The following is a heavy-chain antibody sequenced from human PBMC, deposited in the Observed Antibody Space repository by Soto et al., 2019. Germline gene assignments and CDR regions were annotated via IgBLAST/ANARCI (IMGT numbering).Heavy chain of an antibody. J-gene: IGHJ3*02. Sequence: GGSLRLSCAASGFTFSGSAMHWVRQASGKGLEWVGRIRSKAYGGTTEYAASVKGRFTISRDDSKSIAYLQMNSLKTEDTAVYYCTRDIVVVVAATRDAFDIWGQGTMVTVSS. CDR1: GFTFSGSA. V-gene: IGHV3-49*04. CDR3: TRDIVVVVAATRDAFDI. CDR2: IRSKAYGGTT. D-gene: IGHD2-15*01.